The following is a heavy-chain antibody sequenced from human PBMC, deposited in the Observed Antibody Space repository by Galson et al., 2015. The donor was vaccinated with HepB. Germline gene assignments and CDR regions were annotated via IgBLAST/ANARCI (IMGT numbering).Heavy chain of an antibody. D-gene: IGHD2-2*01. J-gene: IGHJ5*02. CDR2: INPSGGTT. CDR3: ARDFIVVPAAPLNWFDP. Sequence: SVKVSCKASGYTFTTYYMHWVRQAPGQGLEWMGIINPSGGTTTYAQKFQGRVTMTRDTSTSTVYMELSSLRSDDTAVYYCARDFIVVPAAPLNWFDPWGQGTLVTVSS. CDR1: GYTFTTYY. V-gene: IGHV1-46*01.